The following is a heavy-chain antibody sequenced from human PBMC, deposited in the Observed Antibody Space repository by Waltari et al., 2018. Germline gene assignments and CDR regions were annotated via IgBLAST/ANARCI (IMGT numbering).Heavy chain of an antibody. CDR2: INHSGST. V-gene: IGHV4-34*01. Sequence: QVQLQQWGAGLLKPSETLSLPCAVYGGSFSGYYWSWIRQPPGKGLEWIGEINHSGSTNYNPSLKSRVTISVDTSKNQFSLKLSSVTAADTAVYYCARGRLAAMIVVVTPRGYFDYWGQGTL. J-gene: IGHJ4*02. D-gene: IGHD3-22*01. CDR1: GGSFSGYY. CDR3: ARGRLAAMIVVVTPRGYFDY.